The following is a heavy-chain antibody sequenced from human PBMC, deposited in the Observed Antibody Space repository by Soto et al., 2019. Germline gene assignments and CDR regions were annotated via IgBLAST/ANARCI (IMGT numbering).Heavy chain of an antibody. CDR3: ARVPPAVAGTSLFDY. J-gene: IGHJ4*02. CDR2: IYYSGST. CDR1: GCSISSYY. V-gene: IGHV4-59*01. Sequence: PSETLSLTCTFSGCSISSYYWSWIRQPPGKGLEWIGYIYYSGSTNYNPSLKSRVTISVDTSKNQFSLKLSSVTAADTAVYYCARVPPAVAGTSLFDYWGQGTLVTVSS. D-gene: IGHD6-19*01.